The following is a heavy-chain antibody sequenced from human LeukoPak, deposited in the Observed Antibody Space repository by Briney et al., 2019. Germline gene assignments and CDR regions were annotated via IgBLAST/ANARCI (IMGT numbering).Heavy chain of an antibody. J-gene: IGHJ4*02. D-gene: IGHD3-10*01. Sequence: GASVKVSCKASGYTFSSYDINWVRQATGQGLEWMGWMNPNSGNTGYAQKFQGRVTMTRNTSISTAYMELSSLRSEDTAVYYCARARITMVRGVKNRGKFDYWGQGTLVTVSS. CDR3: ARARITMVRGVKNRGKFDY. CDR2: MNPNSGNT. CDR1: GYTFSSYD. V-gene: IGHV1-8*01.